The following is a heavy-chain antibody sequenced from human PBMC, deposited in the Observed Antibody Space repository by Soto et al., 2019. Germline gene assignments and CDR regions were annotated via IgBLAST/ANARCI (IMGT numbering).Heavy chain of an antibody. CDR2: IIPILGIA. J-gene: IGHJ4*02. V-gene: IGHV1-69*02. CDR3: ASTLFDWSLSFDY. CDR1: GGTFSSYT. Sequence: QVQLVQSGAEVKKPGSSVKVSCKASGGTFSSYTISWVRQAPGQGLEWMGRIIPILGIANYAQKFQGRVTITADKSTSTAYMELSSLRSEDTAVYYCASTLFDWSLSFDYWGQGTLVTVSS. D-gene: IGHD3-9*01.